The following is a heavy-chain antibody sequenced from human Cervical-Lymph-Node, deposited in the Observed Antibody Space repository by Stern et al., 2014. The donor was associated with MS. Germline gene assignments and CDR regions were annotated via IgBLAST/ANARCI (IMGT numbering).Heavy chain of an antibody. D-gene: IGHD5-18*01. Sequence: VQLVESGGGVVQPGRSLRLSCAASGFTFSSYGMHWVRQAPGKGLEWVAVISYDGRNKYYADSVKGRFTISRDNSKNTLYLQMNSLRAEDTAVYFCAKVLGYSYGFDYYYGMDVWGQGTTVTVSS. CDR2: ISYDGRNK. J-gene: IGHJ6*02. CDR1: GFTFSSYG. V-gene: IGHV3-30*18. CDR3: AKVLGYSYGFDYYYGMDV.